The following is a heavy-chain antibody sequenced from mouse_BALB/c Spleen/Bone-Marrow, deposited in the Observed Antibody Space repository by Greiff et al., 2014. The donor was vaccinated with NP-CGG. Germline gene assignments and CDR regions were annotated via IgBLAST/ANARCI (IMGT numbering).Heavy chain of an antibody. CDR2: ISYSGST. Sequence: EVQLQESGPGLVKPSQSLSLTCTVTGYSITSDYAWNWIRQFPGNKLEWMGYISYSGSTSYNPSLKNRISITRDTSKNQFFLQLNSVTTEDTATYYCARYYYGNYWFAYWGQGTLVTVSA. V-gene: IGHV3-2*02. D-gene: IGHD2-1*01. CDR3: ARYYYGNYWFAY. J-gene: IGHJ3*01. CDR1: GYSITSDYA.